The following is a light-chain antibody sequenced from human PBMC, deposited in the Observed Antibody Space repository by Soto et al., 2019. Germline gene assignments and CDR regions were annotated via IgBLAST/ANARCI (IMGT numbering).Light chain of an antibody. J-gene: IGKJ2*01. CDR2: GAS. Sequence: EIVMPQSPATLSMSPGARASLSCRASPSVSSTLAWYQQKPGQSPRLLIYGASTRATGIPARFSGRGSGTEFTLAISSLQSEDFAVDYCQQYIDWPYTFGQGTKLEIK. CDR1: PSVSST. V-gene: IGKV3-15*01. CDR3: QQYIDWPYT.